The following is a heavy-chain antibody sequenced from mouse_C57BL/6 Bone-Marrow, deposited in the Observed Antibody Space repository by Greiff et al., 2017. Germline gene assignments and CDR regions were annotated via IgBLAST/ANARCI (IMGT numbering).Heavy chain of an antibody. CDR1: GFTFTDYY. CDR3: AGCRDGYDVPYAMDY. V-gene: IGHV7-3*01. CDR2: IRNKANGYTT. Sequence: EVKLVESGGGLVQPGGSLSLSCAASGFTFTDYYMSWVRQPPGKALEWLGFIRNKANGYTTEYSASVKGRFTISRDNSQSILYLQMNALGAEDSATYYCAGCRDGYDVPYAMDYWGQGTSVTVSS. J-gene: IGHJ4*01. D-gene: IGHD2-2*01.